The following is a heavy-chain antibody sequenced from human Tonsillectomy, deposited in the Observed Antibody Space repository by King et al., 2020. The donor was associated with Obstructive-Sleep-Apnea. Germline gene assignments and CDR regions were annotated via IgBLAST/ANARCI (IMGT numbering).Heavy chain of an antibody. V-gene: IGHV4-34*01. CDR3: ARGSVRGRTCNDY. Sequence: QVQLQQWGAGLLKPSETLSLTCAVYGGCFSGYYWSWIRQPPGKGLEWIGAINHSGSTNYNPSLKSRVTISVDTSKNQFSRKLSSATAADTAVYYCARGSVRGRTCNDYWGQGTLVTVSS. D-gene: IGHD3-10*01. CDR2: INHSGST. J-gene: IGHJ4*02. CDR1: GGCFSGYY.